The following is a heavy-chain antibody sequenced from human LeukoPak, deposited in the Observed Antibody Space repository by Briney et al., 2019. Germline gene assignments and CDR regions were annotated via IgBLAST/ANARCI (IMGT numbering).Heavy chain of an antibody. J-gene: IGHJ3*02. CDR2: INERGTDS. D-gene: IGHD1-26*01. V-gene: IGHV3-74*03. CDR1: GFTFSGHW. Sequence: PSGGSLRLSCTASGFTFSGHWIHWVRQPPGMGLVWVSRINERGTDSMYAESVKGRFTISRDNAKNSLYLQMNSLRAEDTAVYYCATPRGGKLLLDAFDIWGQGTMVTVSS. CDR3: ATPRGGKLLLDAFDI.